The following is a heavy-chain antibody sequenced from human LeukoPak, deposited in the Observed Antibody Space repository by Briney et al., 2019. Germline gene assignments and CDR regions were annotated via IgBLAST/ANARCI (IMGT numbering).Heavy chain of an antibody. J-gene: IGHJ4*02. CDR3: ARVIAARPDYFDY. V-gene: IGHV4-34*01. CDR2: INHSGST. D-gene: IGHD6-6*01. CDR1: GGSFSGYY. Sequence: SSETLSLTCAVYGGSFSGYYWSWIRQPPGKGLEWIGEINHSGSTNYNPSLKSRVTISVDTSKNQFSLKPSSVTAADTAVYYCARVIAARPDYFDYWGQGTLVTVSS.